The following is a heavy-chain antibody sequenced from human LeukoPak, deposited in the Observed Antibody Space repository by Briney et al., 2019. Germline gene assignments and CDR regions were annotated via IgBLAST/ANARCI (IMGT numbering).Heavy chain of an antibody. CDR3: ARMQKDKDYYYGMDV. V-gene: IGHV1-18*04. Sequence: ASVKVSCMASGYTFTSYGISWVRQAPGQGLEWMGWISTYNGNTNYAQKLQGRVTMTTDTSTSTAYMELRSLRSDDTAVYYCARMQKDKDYYYGMDVWGKGTTITVSS. CDR2: ISTYNGNT. CDR1: GYTFTSYG. J-gene: IGHJ6*04.